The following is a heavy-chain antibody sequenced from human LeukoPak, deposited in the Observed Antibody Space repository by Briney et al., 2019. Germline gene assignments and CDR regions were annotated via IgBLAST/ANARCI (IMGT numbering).Heavy chain of an antibody. V-gene: IGHV3-23*01. Sequence: GGSLRLSCAASGFEFNVYGMNWVRQAPGKGLEWVSGVGPSGARTYYADSVKGRFTVSRDNSKNMVFLQMNSLRAEDTAIYYCAKDDAYLQYDDWGQGTLVTVSS. CDR2: VGPSGART. CDR3: AKDDAYLQYDD. J-gene: IGHJ4*02. D-gene: IGHD5-24*01. CDR1: GFEFNVYG.